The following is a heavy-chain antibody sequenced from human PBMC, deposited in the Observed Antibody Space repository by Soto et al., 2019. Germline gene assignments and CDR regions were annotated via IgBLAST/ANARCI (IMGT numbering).Heavy chain of an antibody. V-gene: IGHV1-2*02. J-gene: IGHJ4*02. CDR2: INPASGGT. D-gene: IGHD4-17*01. CDR3: ARDPDYGDYWGYFFDS. Sequence: GASVKVSCKTSGYTFAAYYIHWIRQAPGQGLEWMGWINPASGGTVYAQNFQDRVTMTRDTSISTAYMELRRLNSDDTAAYYCARDPDYGDYWGYFFDSWGQGTPVTVSS. CDR1: GYTFAAYY.